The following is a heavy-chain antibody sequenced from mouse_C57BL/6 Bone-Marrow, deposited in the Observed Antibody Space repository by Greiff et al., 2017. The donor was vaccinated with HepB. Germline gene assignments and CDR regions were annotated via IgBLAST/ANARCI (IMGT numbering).Heavy chain of an antibody. CDR1: GYSITSGYY. CDR3: ARDDYYGNPHFAY. CDR2: ISYDGSN. J-gene: IGHJ3*01. Sequence: EVKLMESGPGLVKPSQSLSLTCSVTGYSITSGYYWNWIRQFPGNKLEWMGYISYDGSNNYNPSLKNRISITRDTSKNQFFLKLNSVTTEDTATYYCARDDYYGNPHFAYWGQGTLVTVSA. D-gene: IGHD2-1*01. V-gene: IGHV3-6*01.